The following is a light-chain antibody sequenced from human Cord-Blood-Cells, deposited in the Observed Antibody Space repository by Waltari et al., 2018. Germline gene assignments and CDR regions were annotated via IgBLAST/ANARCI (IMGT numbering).Light chain of an antibody. CDR2: AAS. V-gene: IGKV1D-8*03. J-gene: IGKJ1*01. Sequence: VIWMTQSPSLLSASTGDRVTISCRVSQGISSYLAWYQQKPGKAPELLIYAASTFQSGVPSRFSGSGSGTDFTLTISCLQSEDFATYYCQQYYSFPWTFGQGTKVEIK. CDR3: QQYYSFPWT. CDR1: QGISSY.